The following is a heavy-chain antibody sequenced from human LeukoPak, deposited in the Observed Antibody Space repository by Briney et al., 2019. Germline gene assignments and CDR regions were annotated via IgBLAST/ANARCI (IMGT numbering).Heavy chain of an antibody. CDR2: IYYSGST. Sequence: SETLSLTCTVSGGSISSSSYYWGWIRQPPGKGLEWIGSIYYSGSTYYNPSLKSRVTISVDTSKNQFSLKLSSVTAADTAVYYCARHIVSFWSGTPGYYMDVWGXGTTVTVSS. J-gene: IGHJ6*03. CDR3: ARHIVSFWSGTPGYYMDV. V-gene: IGHV4-39*01. D-gene: IGHD3-3*01. CDR1: GGSISSSSYY.